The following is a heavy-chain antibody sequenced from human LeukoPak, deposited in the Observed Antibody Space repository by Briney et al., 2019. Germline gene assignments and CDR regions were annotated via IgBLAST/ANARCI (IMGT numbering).Heavy chain of an antibody. Sequence: SETLSLTCTVSGGSISSYYWSWIRQPPGKGLEWIGYIYYSGSTNYNPSLKSRVTISVDTSKNQFSLKLSSVTAADTAVYYCARLVVRGYYYYYYYMDVWGKGTTVTVSS. CDR2: IYYSGST. J-gene: IGHJ6*03. CDR3: ARLVVRGYYYYYYYMDV. CDR1: GGSISSYY. D-gene: IGHD3-16*02. V-gene: IGHV4-59*12.